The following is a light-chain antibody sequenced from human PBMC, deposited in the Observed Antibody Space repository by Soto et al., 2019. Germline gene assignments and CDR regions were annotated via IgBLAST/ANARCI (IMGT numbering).Light chain of an antibody. J-gene: IGKJ5*01. CDR1: QSLLQSNGYNY. V-gene: IGKV2-28*01. CDR2: LGS. CDR3: MQALQTPIS. Sequence: DIVMTQSPLSLPVTPGEPASISCRSSQSLLQSNGYNYLDWYLQKPGQSPHLLIYLGSNRASGVPDRFSGSGSGTDFTVNISRVEAEDVGVYYCMQALQTPISFGQGTRLEIK.